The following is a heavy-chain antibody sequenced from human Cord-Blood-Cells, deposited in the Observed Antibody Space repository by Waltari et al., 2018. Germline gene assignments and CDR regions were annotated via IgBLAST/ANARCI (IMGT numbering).Heavy chain of an antibody. CDR1: GGSFRGYY. CDR2: INHSGST. Sequence: QVQLQQWGAGLLKPSETLSLTCAVYGGSFRGYYWSWIRQPPGKGLEWIGAINHSGSTNYNPSLKSRVTISVDTSKNQFSLKLSSVTAADTAVYYCAGRTGDRDYWGQGTLVTVSS. D-gene: IGHD7-27*01. CDR3: AGRTGDRDY. J-gene: IGHJ4*02. V-gene: IGHV4-34*01.